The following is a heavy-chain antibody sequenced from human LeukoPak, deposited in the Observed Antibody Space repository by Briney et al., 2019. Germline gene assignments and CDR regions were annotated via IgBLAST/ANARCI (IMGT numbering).Heavy chain of an antibody. Sequence: ASVKVSCKASGYTFTSYYMHWVRQAPGQGLEWMGIINPSGGSTSYAQKFQGRVTMTRDTSTSTVYMELNSLRSEDTAVYYCARESGSEYSSSSAAFDIWGQGTMVTVSS. CDR2: INPSGGST. CDR1: GYTFTSYY. V-gene: IGHV1-46*01. CDR3: ARESGSEYSSSSAAFDI. D-gene: IGHD6-6*01. J-gene: IGHJ3*02.